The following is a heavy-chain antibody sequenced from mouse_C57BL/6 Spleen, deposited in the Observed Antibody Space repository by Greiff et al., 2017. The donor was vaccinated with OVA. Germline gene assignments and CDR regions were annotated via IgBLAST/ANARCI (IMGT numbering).Heavy chain of an antibody. CDR2: IDPSDSYT. CDR1: GYTFTRYW. D-gene: IGHD2-12*01. V-gene: IGHV1-69*01. CDR3: SRSMSYRKGNAMDY. J-gene: IGHJ4*01. Sequence: QVQLQQPGAELVMPGASVKLSCKASGYTFTRYWMHWVKQRPGQGLEWIGEIDPSDSYTNYNQKFKGKSTLTVDKSSSTSYMQLISLTSEDSAVYYCSRSMSYRKGNAMDYWGQGTSVTVSS.